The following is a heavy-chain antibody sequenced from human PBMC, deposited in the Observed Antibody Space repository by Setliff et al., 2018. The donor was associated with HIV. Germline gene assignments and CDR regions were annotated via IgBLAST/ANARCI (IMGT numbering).Heavy chain of an antibody. V-gene: IGHV4-39*01. Sequence: SETLSLTCTVSGGSISSNNYYWGWIRQPPGKGLEWIASIYYSGGTYYNPSLKSRITISVDTSKNQFSLRLSSVTAADTAVYYCARQGLVLVPASIDWRLPPSPIDYWGQGALVTVSS. CDR2: IYYSGGT. D-gene: IGHD2-2*01. CDR3: ARQGLVLVPASIDWRLPPSPIDY. CDR1: GGSISSNNYY. J-gene: IGHJ4*02.